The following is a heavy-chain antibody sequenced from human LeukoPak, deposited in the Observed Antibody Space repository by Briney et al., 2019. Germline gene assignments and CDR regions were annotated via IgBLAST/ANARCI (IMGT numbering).Heavy chain of an antibody. V-gene: IGHV1-8*03. CDR1: GYTSTSYD. J-gene: IGHJ4*02. D-gene: IGHD3-16*02. CDR3: ARVKINYDYVWGSYRSLYYFDY. CDR2: MNPNSGNT. Sequence: ASVKVSCKASGYTSTSYDINWVRQGTGQGLEWMGWMNPNSGNTGYAQKFQGRVTITRNTSISTAYMELSSLRSEDTAVYYCARVKINYDYVWGSYRSLYYFDYWGQGTLVTVSS.